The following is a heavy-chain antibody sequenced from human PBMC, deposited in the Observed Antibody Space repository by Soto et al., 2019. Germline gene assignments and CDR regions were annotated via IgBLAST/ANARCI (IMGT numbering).Heavy chain of an antibody. CDR3: ARAAGGVVVITYSFDY. Sequence: SEALSLTCTVSGVSISSGGYFWSWIRQHPGKGLEWLGYIYYSGSTNYNPSLKSRVTISLDTSKNQFSLKLSSVTAADTAVYYCARAAGGVVVITYSFDYWGQGTLVTVSS. J-gene: IGHJ4*02. CDR1: GVSISSGGYF. CDR2: IYYSGST. D-gene: IGHD3-22*01. V-gene: IGHV4-61*08.